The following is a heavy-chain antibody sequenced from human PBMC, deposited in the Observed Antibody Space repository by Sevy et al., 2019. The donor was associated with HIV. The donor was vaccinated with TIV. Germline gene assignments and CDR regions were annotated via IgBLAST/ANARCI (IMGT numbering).Heavy chain of an antibody. J-gene: IGHJ4*02. CDR2: ISAYNGNT. CDR3: ARDLRWSPTPGYFDY. CDR1: GYTFTSYG. Sequence: ASVKVSCKASGYTFTSYGISWVRQAPGQGLEWMGWISAYNGNTNYAQKLQGRVTMTTDTSTSTAYMEPRSLRSDDTAVYYCARDLRWSPTPGYFDYWGQGTLVTVSS. D-gene: IGHD4-17*01. V-gene: IGHV1-18*01.